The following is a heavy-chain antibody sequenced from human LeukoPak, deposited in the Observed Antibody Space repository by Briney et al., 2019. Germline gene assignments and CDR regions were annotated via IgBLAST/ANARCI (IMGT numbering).Heavy chain of an antibody. CDR2: IIPILGIA. D-gene: IGHD3-22*01. CDR3: ARGAYYYDSSGYYEDY. CDR1: GGTFSSYA. J-gene: IGHJ4*02. V-gene: IGHV1-69*04. Sequence: SVKVSCKASGGTFSSYAISWVRQAPGQGLEWMGRIIPILGIANYAQKFQGRVTITADKSTSTAYMELRSLRSDDTAVYYCARGAYYYDSSGYYEDYWGQGTLVTVSS.